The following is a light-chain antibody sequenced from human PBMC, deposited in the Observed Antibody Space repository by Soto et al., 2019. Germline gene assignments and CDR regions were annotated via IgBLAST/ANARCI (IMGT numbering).Light chain of an antibody. CDR2: AAS. CDR1: QSISNI. J-gene: IGKJ2*01. Sequence: DIQMTQSPSSLSASVGDRVTITCRASQSISNILNWYQHKPGKAPKLMIYAASSLQSGVPSRFSGSGSGTDFALTISSLQTKDFATYYCQQGYSVPYTFGQGNKLEIK. CDR3: QQGYSVPYT. V-gene: IGKV1-39*01.